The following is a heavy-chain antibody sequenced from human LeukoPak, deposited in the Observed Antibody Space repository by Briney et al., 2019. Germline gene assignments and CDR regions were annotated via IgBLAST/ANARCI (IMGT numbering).Heavy chain of an antibody. CDR2: ICASGEST. CDR3: AKDIHLST. V-gene: IGHV3-23*01. CDR1: GFTFSVAA. D-gene: IGHD3-16*02. Sequence: GGSLRLSCAAPGFTFSVAAMTWVRQAPGKGLEWVSLICASGESTYYAVSVKGRFTISRDHSKNTLSLQMNSLRVEDTAMYFCAKDIHLSTWGLGTMVTVSS. J-gene: IGHJ3*01.